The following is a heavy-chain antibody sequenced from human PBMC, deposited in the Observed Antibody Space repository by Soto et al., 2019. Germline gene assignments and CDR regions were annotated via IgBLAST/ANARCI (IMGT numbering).Heavy chain of an antibody. V-gene: IGHV3-23*01. CDR1: GFIFNNYA. J-gene: IGHJ4*02. Sequence: EVQLLESGGGLVQPGGSLRLSCAASGFIFNNYAMSWVRQAPGKGLEWVSGVSGGGGTTYYADSVEGRFTISRDNSRNTLYLQMNSLRAEDTAIYYCARDRGGYSGSWYLWDYWGQGTLVTVSS. CDR2: VSGGGGTT. CDR3: ARDRGGYSGSWYLWDY. D-gene: IGHD6-13*01.